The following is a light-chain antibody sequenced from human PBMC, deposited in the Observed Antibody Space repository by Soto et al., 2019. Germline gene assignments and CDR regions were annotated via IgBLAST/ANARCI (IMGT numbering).Light chain of an antibody. CDR2: DIN. CDR1: SSDVGGYNY. V-gene: IGLV2-11*01. CDR3: CSYAGSYTGV. Sequence: QSALTQPRSVSGSPGQSVTISCTGTSSDVGGYNYVSWYQQHPDKAPKLIIYDINKRPSGVPDRFSGSKSGNTASLTISGLRAEDEADYYCCSYAGSYTGVFGGGTKLTVL. J-gene: IGLJ2*01.